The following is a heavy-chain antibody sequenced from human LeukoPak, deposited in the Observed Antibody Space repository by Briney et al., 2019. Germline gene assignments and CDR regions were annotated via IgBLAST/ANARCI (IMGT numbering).Heavy chain of an antibody. J-gene: IGHJ6*03. CDR1: GFTFNSYA. D-gene: IGHD2-2*01. V-gene: IGHV3-23*01. CDR2: ITIRGGST. CDR3: AKRGNPAVGHHYLDV. Sequence: GGSLRLSRAASGFTFNSYAMSWVRQAPGKGLEWVSSITIRGGSTFYADSVMGRFTISRDNYKNTLYLQMNSLSAEDTAVYYCAKRGNPAVGHHYLDVWGKGTTVSVSS.